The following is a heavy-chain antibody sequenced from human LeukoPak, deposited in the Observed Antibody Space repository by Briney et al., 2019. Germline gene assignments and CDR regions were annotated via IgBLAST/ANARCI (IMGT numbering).Heavy chain of an antibody. CDR2: ISSRATAI. D-gene: IGHD3-10*01. J-gene: IGHJ4*02. CDR3: ARDFGRYFFDY. V-gene: IGHV3-48*04. CDR1: GISFSNYS. Sequence: GGSLRLSCAASGISFSNYSMNWVRQAPGKGLEWVSYISSRATAIYYADSVKGRFTISRDNAKNSLYLQMNSLRAEDTAVYYCARDFGRYFFDYWGQGTLVTVSS.